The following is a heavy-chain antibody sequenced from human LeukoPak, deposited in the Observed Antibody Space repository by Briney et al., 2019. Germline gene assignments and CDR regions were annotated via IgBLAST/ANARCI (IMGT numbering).Heavy chain of an antibody. V-gene: IGHV1-2*02. J-gene: IGHJ5*02. Sequence: GASVKVSCKASGYTLTDYYIHWVRQAPGQGLEWMGWINPNSGGTNYAQKFQGRVTMTRDTSISTAYMELSRLRSDDTAVYYCARGKAAAGYNWFDPWGQGTLVTVSS. D-gene: IGHD6-13*01. CDR1: GYTLTDYY. CDR2: INPNSGGT. CDR3: ARGKAAAGYNWFDP.